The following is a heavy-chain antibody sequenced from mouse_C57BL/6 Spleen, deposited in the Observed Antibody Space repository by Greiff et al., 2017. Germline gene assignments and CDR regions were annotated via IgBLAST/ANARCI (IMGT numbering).Heavy chain of an antibody. V-gene: IGHV5-9-1*02. CDR1: GFTFSSYA. CDR2: ISSGGDYI. D-gene: IGHD2-2*01. J-gene: IGHJ3*01. CDR3: TRDPIYYGYDGGAWFAY. Sequence: EVNVVESGEGLVKPGGSLKLSCAASGFTFSSYAMSWVRQTPEKRLEWVAYISSGGDYIYYADTVKGRFTISRDNARNTLYLQMSSLKSEDTAMYYCTRDPIYYGYDGGAWFAYWGQGTLVTVSA.